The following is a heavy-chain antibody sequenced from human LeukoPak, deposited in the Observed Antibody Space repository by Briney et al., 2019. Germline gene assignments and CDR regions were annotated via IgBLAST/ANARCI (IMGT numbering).Heavy chain of an antibody. J-gene: IGHJ6*02. CDR3: ARHYYGSGSSYNGPYYYYGMDV. Sequence: GGSLRLSCAASGFTFNTFGMNWVRQAPGKGLEWVSGINWNGGSTGYADSVKGRFTISRDNAKNSLYLQMNSLRAEDTALYYCARHYYGSGSSYNGPYYYYGMDVWGQGTTVTVSS. CDR2: INWNGGST. D-gene: IGHD3-10*01. CDR1: GFTFNTFG. V-gene: IGHV3-20*04.